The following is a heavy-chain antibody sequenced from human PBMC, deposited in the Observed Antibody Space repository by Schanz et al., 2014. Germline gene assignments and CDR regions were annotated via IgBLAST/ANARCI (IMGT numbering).Heavy chain of an antibody. CDR2: INPIGGST. V-gene: IGHV1-46*03. Sequence: QVHLVQSGAEVHKPGASLKISCKASGYTFTNFFLHWVRQAPGQGLEWMGIINPIGGSTTYAQKCRGTVTLTTDTSTSTVYLELSSLRSDDTAVYYCGRGFSRSYIDFWGQGTLSNDSS. D-gene: IGHD6-6*01. CDR3: GRGFSRSYIDF. CDR1: GYTFTNFF. J-gene: IGHJ4*02.